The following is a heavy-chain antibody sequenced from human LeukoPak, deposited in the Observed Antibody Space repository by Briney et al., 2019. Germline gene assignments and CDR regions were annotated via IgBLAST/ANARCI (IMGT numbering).Heavy chain of an antibody. CDR3: ARLLNYYYYMDV. CDR1: GYTFSSYY. CDR2: INPSGGGT. Sequence: ASVKVCCKASGYTFSSYYMHWVRQAPGQGLEWMGIINPSGGGTSYAQKFQGRVTMTRDMSTSTVYMELSSLRSEDTAVYYCARLLNYYYYMDVWGKGTTVTVSS. D-gene: IGHD2/OR15-2a*01. V-gene: IGHV1-46*01. J-gene: IGHJ6*03.